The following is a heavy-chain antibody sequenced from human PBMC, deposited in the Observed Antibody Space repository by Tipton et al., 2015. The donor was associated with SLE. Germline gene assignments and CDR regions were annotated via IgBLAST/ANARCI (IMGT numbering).Heavy chain of an antibody. V-gene: IGHV4-4*09. D-gene: IGHD1-26*01. Sequence: TLSLTCTVSGGSISSYYWSWIRQPPGKGLEWIGYIYTSGSTNYNPSLKSRVTISVDTSKNQFSLKLSSVTAADTAVYYCARYPPYSSEGYYGMDVWGQGTTVTVSS. CDR2: IYTSGST. J-gene: IGHJ6*02. CDR1: GGSISSYY. CDR3: ARYPPYSSEGYYGMDV.